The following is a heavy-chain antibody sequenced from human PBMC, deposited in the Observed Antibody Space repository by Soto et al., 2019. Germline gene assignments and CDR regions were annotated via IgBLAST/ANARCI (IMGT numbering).Heavy chain of an antibody. CDR3: ARSPGYSYVEGMDV. CDR2: IKQDGSEK. Sequence: LRLSCAASGFTFSSYWMSWVRQAPGKGLEWVANIKQDGSEKYYVDSVKGRFTISRDNAKNSLYLQMNSLRAEDTAVYYCARSPGYSYVEGMDVWGQGTTVTVSS. D-gene: IGHD5-18*01. V-gene: IGHV3-7*03. CDR1: GFTFSSYW. J-gene: IGHJ6*02.